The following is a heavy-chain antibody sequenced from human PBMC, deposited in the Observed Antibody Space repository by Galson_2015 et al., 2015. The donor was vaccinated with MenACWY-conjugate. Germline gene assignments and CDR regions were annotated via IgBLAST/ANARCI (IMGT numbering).Heavy chain of an antibody. V-gene: IGHV4-34*01. Sequence: GSFSGSYWRWIRQPPGKGLAWIGEINHSGSTNYNPSLKSRVTISVDTSKNQFSLKLSSVTVADTAVYYCARVLSTVAGTRKIYYGMDVWGQGTTVTVSS. CDR3: ARVLSTVAGTRKIYYGMDV. CDR2: INHSGST. J-gene: IGHJ6*02. CDR1: GSFSGSY. D-gene: IGHD6-19*01.